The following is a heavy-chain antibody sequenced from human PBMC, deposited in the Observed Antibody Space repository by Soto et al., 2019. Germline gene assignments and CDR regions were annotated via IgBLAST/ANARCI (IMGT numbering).Heavy chain of an antibody. CDR2: IKQDGSEK. V-gene: IGHV3-7*01. D-gene: IGHD6-19*01. Sequence: GGSLRLSCAASGFTFSSYWMSWVRQAPGKGLEWVANIKQDGSEKYYVDSVKGRFTISRDNAKNSLYLQMNSLRAEDTAVYYCARDQVGSGWFYYYYGMDVWGQGTTVTV. J-gene: IGHJ6*02. CDR1: GFTFSSYW. CDR3: ARDQVGSGWFYYYYGMDV.